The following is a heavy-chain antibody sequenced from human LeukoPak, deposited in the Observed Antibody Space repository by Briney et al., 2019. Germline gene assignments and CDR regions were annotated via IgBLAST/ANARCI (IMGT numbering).Heavy chain of an antibody. CDR3: AFLAAAGDYFDY. V-gene: IGHV4-59*02. J-gene: IGHJ4*02. Sequence: PSETLSLTCTVSGGSVSTYYWSWIRQPPGKGLEWIGYIYSTGNTNYNPSLKSRVTISPDTSRNQFSLKLSSLTAADTAVYYCAFLAAAGDYFDYWGQGTLVTVSS. CDR1: GGSVSTYY. D-gene: IGHD6-13*01. CDR2: IYSTGNT.